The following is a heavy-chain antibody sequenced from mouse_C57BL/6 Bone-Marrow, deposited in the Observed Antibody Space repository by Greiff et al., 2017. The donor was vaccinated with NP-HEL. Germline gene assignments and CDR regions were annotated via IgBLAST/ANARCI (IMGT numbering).Heavy chain of an antibody. V-gene: IGHV1-50*01. CDR3: AREGYGSSYGGGFDY. CDR1: GYTFTSYW. D-gene: IGHD1-1*01. J-gene: IGHJ2*01. CDR2: IDPSDSYT. Sequence: QVQLKQPGAELVKPGASVKLSCKASGYTFTSYWMQWVKQRPGQGLEWIGEIDPSDSYTNYNQKFKGKATLTVDTSSSTAYMQLSSLTSEDSAVYYCAREGYGSSYGGGFDYWGQGTTLTVSS.